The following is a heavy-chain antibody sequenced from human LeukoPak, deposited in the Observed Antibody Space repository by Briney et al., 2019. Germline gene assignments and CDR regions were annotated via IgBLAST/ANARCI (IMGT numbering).Heavy chain of an antibody. V-gene: IGHV3-23*01. Sequence: GESLRLSCAASGFPLSNYAMTWVRQAPGKGLEWVSSISSNGGSTYYADSVKGRFTISRDKSKNTLYLQMNSLRADDTAVYYCANGRAGPEDAFDIWGQGTMVTVSS. D-gene: IGHD1-14*01. CDR1: GFPLSNYA. CDR3: ANGRAGPEDAFDI. CDR2: ISSNGGST. J-gene: IGHJ3*02.